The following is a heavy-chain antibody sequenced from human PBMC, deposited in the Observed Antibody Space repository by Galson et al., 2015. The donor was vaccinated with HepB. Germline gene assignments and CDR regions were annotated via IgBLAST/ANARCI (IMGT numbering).Heavy chain of an antibody. CDR3: TKGALSGSNIFDA. CDR2: FSGNGADK. J-gene: IGHJ4*02. V-gene: IGHV3-23*01. CDR1: GFTFAGPA. Sequence: SLRLSCAPSGFTFAGPAMSWVREAPGKGLEWVAAFSGNGADKFYPDSVKGRFTISRDNVKNTLYLQMASLRADDTAIYYCTKGALSGSNIFDAWGQGTLVTVSS. D-gene: IGHD2-15*01.